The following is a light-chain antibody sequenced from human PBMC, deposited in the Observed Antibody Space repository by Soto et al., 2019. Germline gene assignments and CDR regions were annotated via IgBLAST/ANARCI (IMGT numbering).Light chain of an antibody. V-gene: IGKV1-39*01. CDR3: HHNYGTPLT. CDR1: QSISNS. J-gene: IGKJ4*01. CDR2: AAS. Sequence: DMEMTQSPSSLSSSVGDRVTITCRASQSISNSLNWYQHKPGKVPQLLIYAASSLHSGVPTRFSGSGSGSDFALTINRLQPGDLATYYCHHNYGTPLTIGGGTKIEIK.